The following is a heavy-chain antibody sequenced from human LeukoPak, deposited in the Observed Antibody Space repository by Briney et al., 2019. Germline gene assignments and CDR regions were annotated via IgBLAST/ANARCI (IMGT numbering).Heavy chain of an antibody. CDR3: ARGMYYDFWSGKNWFDP. CDR2: IYYSGST. J-gene: IGHJ5*02. Sequence: SETLSLTCTVSGGSISSSSYYWSWIRQPPGKGLEWIGYIYYSGSTNYNPSLKSRVTISVDTSKNQFSLKLSSVTAADTAVYYCARGMYYDFWSGKNWFDPWGQGTLVTVSS. D-gene: IGHD3-3*01. CDR1: GGSISSSSYY. V-gene: IGHV4-61*01.